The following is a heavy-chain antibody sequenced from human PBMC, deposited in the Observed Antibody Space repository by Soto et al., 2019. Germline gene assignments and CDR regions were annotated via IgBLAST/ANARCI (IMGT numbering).Heavy chain of an antibody. V-gene: IGHV1-69*06. CDR3: ARERSRHDRSGYYRPDD. J-gene: IGHJ4*02. CDR1: GDTFNPFGINFTMYS. D-gene: IGHD3-22*01. Sequence: QVHLVQSGAEVQKPGSSVKVSCKVSGDTFNPFGINFTMYSISWVRQAPGQGLAWVGGIVPMLGTPSYAHRFRDRVTITADKVTTTAYIQVSSLTYDDTAVYYCARERSRHDRSGYYRPDDWGQRTLVTVSA. CDR2: IVPMLGTP.